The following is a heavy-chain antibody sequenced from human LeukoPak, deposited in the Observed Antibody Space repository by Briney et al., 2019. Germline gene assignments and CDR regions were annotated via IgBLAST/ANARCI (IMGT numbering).Heavy chain of an antibody. CDR2: IIPIFGTA. J-gene: IGHJ4*02. CDR1: GGTFSSYA. D-gene: IGHD3-16*01. CDR3: ARVYEFHHPYFDY. V-gene: IGHV1-69*01. Sequence: ASVKVSCKASGGTFSSYAISWVRQAPGQGLEWMGGIIPIFGTANYAQKFQGRVTITADESTSTAYMELSSLRSEDTAVYYCARVYEFHHPYFDYWGQGTLVTVSS.